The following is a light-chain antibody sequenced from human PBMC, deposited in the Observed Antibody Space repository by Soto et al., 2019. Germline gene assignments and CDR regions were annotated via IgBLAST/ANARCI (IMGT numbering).Light chain of an antibody. V-gene: IGLV2-14*01. J-gene: IGLJ3*02. CDR2: EVS. Sequence: QSALTQPASVSGSPGQSITISCTGTSSDVGGYNYVSWYQQHPGKAPKLMIYEVSNRPSGVSNRFSGSKSGNTASLTISGLQPEDEADYYCSSYTSNSTRVFGGGTKLTVL. CDR1: SSDVGGYNY. CDR3: SSYTSNSTRV.